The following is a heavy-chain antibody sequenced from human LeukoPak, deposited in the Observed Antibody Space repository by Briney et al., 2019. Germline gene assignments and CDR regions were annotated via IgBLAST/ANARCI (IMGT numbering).Heavy chain of an antibody. J-gene: IGHJ5*02. Sequence: TGGSLRLSCAAPGLITDDYAIHWVRQAPGKGLEWVSLISGDGGSIFYADSVRGRFTISRDNSKNSLSLQMSSLRSEDTALYFCVRESERSGWFDHWGQGTLVTVSS. CDR1: GLITDDYA. CDR3: VRESERSGWFDH. V-gene: IGHV3-43*02. D-gene: IGHD1-26*01. CDR2: ISGDGGSI.